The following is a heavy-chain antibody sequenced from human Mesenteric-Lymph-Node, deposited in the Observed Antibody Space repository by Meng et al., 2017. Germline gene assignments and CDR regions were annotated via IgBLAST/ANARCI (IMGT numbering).Heavy chain of an antibody. CDR3: AKDIALAAAGHLDY. CDR2: ISWNSGSI. Sequence: SLKISCAASGFTFDDYAMHWVRQAPGKGLEWVSGISWNSGSIGYADSVKGRFTISRDNAKNSLYLQMNSLRAEDTALYYCAKDIALAAAGHLDYWGQGTLVTVSS. J-gene: IGHJ4*02. V-gene: IGHV3-9*01. CDR1: GFTFDDYA. D-gene: IGHD6-13*01.